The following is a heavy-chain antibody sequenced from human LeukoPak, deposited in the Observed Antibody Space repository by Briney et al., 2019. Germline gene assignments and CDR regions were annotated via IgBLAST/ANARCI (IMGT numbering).Heavy chain of an antibody. CDR2: IYTGGNT. Sequence: GSLRLSCAASGFTVSSNYMSWVRQAPGKGLEWVSGIYTGGNTYHADSVKGRFTISRDNSKNTLNLQMNNLRAEDTAVYYCARLTVGTIPSWGQGTLVTVSS. CDR1: GFTVSSNY. J-gene: IGHJ5*02. V-gene: IGHV3-53*01. CDR3: ARLTVGTIPS. D-gene: IGHD5-12*01.